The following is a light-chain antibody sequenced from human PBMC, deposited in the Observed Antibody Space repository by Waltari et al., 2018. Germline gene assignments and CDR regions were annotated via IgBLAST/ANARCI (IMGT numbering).Light chain of an antibody. CDR3: QQWNTYSWT. CDR1: QTVINW. Sequence: DIQMTQSPSTLSAFVGDRVTITCRASQTVINWFAWYQQKPCKAPKLLIYMVSSLESGVPSRLSGSGSGTEFTLTISGLQPDDFATYYCQQWNTYSWTFGQGTKVEMK. CDR2: MVS. J-gene: IGKJ1*01. V-gene: IGKV1-5*03.